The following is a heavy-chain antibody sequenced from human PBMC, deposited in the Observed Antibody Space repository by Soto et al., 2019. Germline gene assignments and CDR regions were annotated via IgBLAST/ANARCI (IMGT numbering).Heavy chain of an antibody. CDR2: ISGSGGST. D-gene: IGHD3-22*01. CDR3: AKDYYDSSGYYYGIDAFDI. Sequence: PGGSLRLSCAASGFTFSSYAMSWVRQAPGKGLEWVSAISGSGGSTYYADSVKGRFTISRDNSKNTLYLQMNSLRAEDTAVYYCAKDYYDSSGYYYGIDAFDIWGQGTMVTVSS. V-gene: IGHV3-23*01. CDR1: GFTFSSYA. J-gene: IGHJ3*02.